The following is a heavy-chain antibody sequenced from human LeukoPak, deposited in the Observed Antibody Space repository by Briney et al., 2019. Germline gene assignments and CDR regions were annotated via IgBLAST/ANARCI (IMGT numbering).Heavy chain of an antibody. CDR3: ARRNVLTEGEALDI. CDR2: IYNSRST. Sequence: SETLSLTCTVSGGSISNYYWTWIRQPPGKGLEWIGYIYNSRSTKYNPSLESRVTISVDASNTQFSLKLNSVTAADTAVYYCARRNVLTEGEALDIWGQGTMVTVSS. CDR1: GGSISNYY. J-gene: IGHJ3*02. D-gene: IGHD3-16*01. V-gene: IGHV4-59*08.